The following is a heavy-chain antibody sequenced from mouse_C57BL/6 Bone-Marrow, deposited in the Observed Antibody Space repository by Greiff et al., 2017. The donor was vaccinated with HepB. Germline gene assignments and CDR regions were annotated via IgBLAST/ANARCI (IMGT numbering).Heavy chain of an antibody. CDR2: IWRGGST. V-gene: IGHV2-5*01. CDR1: GFSLTSYG. J-gene: IGHJ1*03. Sequence: QVQLQQSGPGLVQPSQSLSITCKVSGFSLTSYGVHWVRQSPGKGLEWLGVIWRGGSTNYNAAFMSRLSITKDNSKSQVFFKMNSLPADDTSIYYCAKNWAIPYEYFDVWGTGTTVTVSS. D-gene: IGHD2-3*01. CDR3: AKNWAIPYEYFDV.